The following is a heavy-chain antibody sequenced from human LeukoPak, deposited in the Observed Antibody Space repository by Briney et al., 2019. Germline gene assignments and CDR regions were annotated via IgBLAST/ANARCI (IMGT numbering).Heavy chain of an antibody. CDR3: ARGGYYYGSGSYSGFGY. Sequence: PSETLSLTCTVSGGSISSYYWSWIRQPPGKGLAWPGYIYYSGSTNYNPSLKSRVTISVDTSKNQFSLKLSSVTAADTAVYYCARGGYYYGSGSYSGFGYWGQGTLVTVSS. D-gene: IGHD3-10*01. CDR1: GGSISSYY. CDR2: IYYSGST. J-gene: IGHJ4*02. V-gene: IGHV4-59*01.